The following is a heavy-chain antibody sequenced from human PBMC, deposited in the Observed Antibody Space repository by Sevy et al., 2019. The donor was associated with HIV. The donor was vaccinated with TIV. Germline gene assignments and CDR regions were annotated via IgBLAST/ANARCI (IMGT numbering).Heavy chain of an antibody. Sequence: ASVKVSCKASGYTFTGYYMHWVRQAPGQGLEWMGWINPNSGGTNYAQKFQGRVTMTRDTSISTAYMELSRLRSDDTAVYYCARGIVVVPAAIRGIYYYYYGMDVWGQGTTVTVSS. CDR1: GYTFTGYY. CDR3: ARGIVVVPAAIRGIYYYYYGMDV. CDR2: INPNSGGT. V-gene: IGHV1-2*02. D-gene: IGHD2-2*02. J-gene: IGHJ6*02.